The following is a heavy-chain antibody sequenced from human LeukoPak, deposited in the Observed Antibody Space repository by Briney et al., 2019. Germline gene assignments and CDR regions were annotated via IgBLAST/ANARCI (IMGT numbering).Heavy chain of an antibody. V-gene: IGHV4-31*03. CDR2: IYYSGST. CDR1: GGSISSGGYY. D-gene: IGHD3-16*02. Sequence: SETLSLTCTVSGGSISSGGYYWSWIRQHPGKGLEWIGYIYYSGSTYYNPSLKSRVTISVDTSKNQFSLKLSSVTAADTAVYYCARGVSFDAFDIWGQGTMVTVSS. CDR3: ARGVSFDAFDI. J-gene: IGHJ3*02.